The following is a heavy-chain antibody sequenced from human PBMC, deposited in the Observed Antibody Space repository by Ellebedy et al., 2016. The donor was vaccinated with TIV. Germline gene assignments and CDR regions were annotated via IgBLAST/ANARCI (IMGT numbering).Heavy chain of an antibody. Sequence: SETLSPTXTVSGGSIVNSPYFWGWIRQPPGKGLEWIGSISYRGSTFYIPALKSRVTMSVDTSKDQFSLKVRSVTAADTAFYFCARVAAAGHLSSVDFWGQGTLVTVSS. V-gene: IGHV4-39*01. CDR2: ISYRGST. J-gene: IGHJ4*02. D-gene: IGHD2-21*02. CDR1: GGSIVNSPYF. CDR3: ARVAAAGHLSSVDF.